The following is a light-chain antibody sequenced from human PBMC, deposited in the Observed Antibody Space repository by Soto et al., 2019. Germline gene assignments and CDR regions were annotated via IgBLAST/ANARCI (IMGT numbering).Light chain of an antibody. CDR3: QQRTNWHTWT. CDR2: DAS. J-gene: IGKJ1*01. Sequence: EIVLTQSPGTLSLSPGERATLSCRASQSVSSSYLAWYQQKPGQAPRLLIYDASKRATGIPASFSGSGSGTVFTLTIGSLEPEDFAFYYCQQRTNWHTWTFGQGTKVDIK. CDR1: QSVSSSY. V-gene: IGKV3D-20*02.